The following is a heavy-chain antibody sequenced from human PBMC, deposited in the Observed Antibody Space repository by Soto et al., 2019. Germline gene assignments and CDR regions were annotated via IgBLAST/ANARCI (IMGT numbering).Heavy chain of an antibody. V-gene: IGHV4-59*01. CDR2: IYFRGTT. Sequence: SETLSLTCAVSGGSISSYYWSWIRQPPGKGLEWIGYIYFRGTTNYNPSLKSRVTMSADTSKNQFSLKLNSVTAADTAVYYCARMNYYDTSGYPFDYWGQGMMVTAPQ. CDR3: ARMNYYDTSGYPFDY. D-gene: IGHD3-22*01. J-gene: IGHJ4*02. CDR1: GGSISSYY.